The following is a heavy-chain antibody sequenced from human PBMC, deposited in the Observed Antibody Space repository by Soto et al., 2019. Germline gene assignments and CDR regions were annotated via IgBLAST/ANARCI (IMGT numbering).Heavy chain of an antibody. Sequence: GGSLRLSCAASGFTFSNAWMNWARQAPGKGLEWVGRIKSKTDGGTTDYAAPVKGRFTISRDDSKNTLYLQMNSLKTEDTAVYYCTTLSITIFGVVLMDVWGQGTTVTVS. CDR3: TTLSITIFGVVLMDV. V-gene: IGHV3-15*07. CDR2: IKSKTDGGTT. J-gene: IGHJ6*02. CDR1: GFTFSNAW. D-gene: IGHD3-3*01.